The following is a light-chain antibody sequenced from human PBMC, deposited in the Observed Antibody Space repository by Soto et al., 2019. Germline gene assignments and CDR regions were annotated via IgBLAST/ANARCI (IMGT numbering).Light chain of an antibody. Sequence: DIQLTQSPTFLSASVGDRVTLTCRASQGSHSHLAWYQQGPGKAPKLLIYAASTLQSGGPSMFSGSAAGTEFTLTISSLQPEDFATYYCQQVSGYPRNFGGGTKVDIK. CDR2: AAS. J-gene: IGKJ4*01. V-gene: IGKV1-9*01. CDR3: QQVSGYPRN. CDR1: QGSHSH.